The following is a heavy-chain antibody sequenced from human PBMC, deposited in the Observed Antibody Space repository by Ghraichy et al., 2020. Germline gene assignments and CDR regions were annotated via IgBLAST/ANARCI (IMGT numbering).Heavy chain of an antibody. CDR3: ARDNGGAYSSSPDLGVDY. V-gene: IGHV1-2*02. CDR1: GYTFTGYY. Sequence: ASVKVSCKASGYTFTGYYMHWVRQAPGQGLEWMGWINPNSGGTNYAQKFQGRVTMTRDTSISTAYMELSRLRSDDTAVYYCARDNGGAYSSSPDLGVDYWGQGTLVTVSS. D-gene: IGHD6-6*01. CDR2: INPNSGGT. J-gene: IGHJ4*02.